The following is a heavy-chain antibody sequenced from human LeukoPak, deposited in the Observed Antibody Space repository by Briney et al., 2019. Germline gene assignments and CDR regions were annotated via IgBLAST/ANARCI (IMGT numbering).Heavy chain of an antibody. CDR3: ASGWELLTFDY. D-gene: IGHD1-26*01. V-gene: IGHV4-4*07. CDR1: GGSINSYY. J-gene: IGHJ4*02. Sequence: SETLSLTCTVSGGSINSYYWSWIRQPAGKGLEWIGRIFTSGSTNYNPSLKSRVTTSVDTSKNQFSLKLSSVTAADTAVYYCASGWELLTFDYWGQGTLVTVSS. CDR2: IFTSGST.